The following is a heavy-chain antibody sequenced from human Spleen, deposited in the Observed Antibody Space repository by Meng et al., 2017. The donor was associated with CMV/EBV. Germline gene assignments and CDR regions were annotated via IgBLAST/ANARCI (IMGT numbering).Heavy chain of an antibody. Sequence: GGSLRLSCAASGFTFSNYAMSWVRQAPGKGLEWVSIIFSGVRTTFYADSVKGRFTISRDDSKNTVYLQMNGLRAEDTAVYYCARDWVNGDFHPLGGFDYWGQGTLVTVSS. J-gene: IGHJ4*02. CDR1: GFTFSNYA. V-gene: IGHV3-23*03. CDR2: IFSGVRTT. CDR3: ARDWVNGDFHPLGGFDY. D-gene: IGHD4-17*01.